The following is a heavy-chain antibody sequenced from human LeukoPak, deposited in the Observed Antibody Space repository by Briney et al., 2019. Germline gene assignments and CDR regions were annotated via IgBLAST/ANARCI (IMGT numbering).Heavy chain of an antibody. Sequence: SGPTLVNPTQTLTLTCTFSGFSLSTSGVGVGWIRQPPGKALEWLALIYWNDDKRYSPSLKSRLTITKDTSKNQVVLTMTNMDPVDTATYYCAHRNYCSSTSCYFFDYWGQGTLVTVSS. V-gene: IGHV2-5*01. CDR2: IYWNDDK. D-gene: IGHD2-2*01. J-gene: IGHJ4*02. CDR3: AHRNYCSSTSCYFFDY. CDR1: GFSLSTSGVG.